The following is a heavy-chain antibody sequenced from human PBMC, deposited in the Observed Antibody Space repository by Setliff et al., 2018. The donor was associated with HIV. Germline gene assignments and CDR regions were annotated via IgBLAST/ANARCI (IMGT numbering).Heavy chain of an antibody. D-gene: IGHD3-3*02. CDR2: ISDSDTDI. CDR1: GFSFSDYY. CDR3: ARDTSRSIRSAFDI. Sequence: PGGSLRLSCAASGFSFSDYYMSWIRQAPGKGLECISYISDSDTDIYYADSVRGRFTISRDNAKNSLYLQMNSLRAEDTAVYYCARDTSRSIRSAFDIWGQGTKVTVSS. J-gene: IGHJ3*02. V-gene: IGHV3-11*01.